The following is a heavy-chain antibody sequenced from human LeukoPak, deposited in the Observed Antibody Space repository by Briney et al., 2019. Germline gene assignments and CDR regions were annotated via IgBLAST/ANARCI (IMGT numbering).Heavy chain of an antibody. CDR2: IYYSGST. V-gene: IGHV4-59*01. CDR3: AKVWAHDGSGNPYWHFDL. J-gene: IGHJ2*01. Sequence: SETLSLTCTVSGGSISSYYWSWIRQPPGKGLEWIGYIYYSGSTNYNPSLKSRVTISVDTSKNQFSLKLSSVTAADTAVYYCAKVWAHDGSGNPYWHFDLWGRGTLVTVSS. CDR1: GGSISSYY. D-gene: IGHD3-10*01.